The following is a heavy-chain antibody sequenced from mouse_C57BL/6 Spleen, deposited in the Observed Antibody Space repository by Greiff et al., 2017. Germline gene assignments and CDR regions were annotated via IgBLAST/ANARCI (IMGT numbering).Heavy chain of an antibody. CDR1: GYTFTSYW. Sequence: QVQLQQPAAELVKPGASVKLSCKASGYTFTSYWMHWVKQRPGQGLEWIGMIHPNSGSTNYNEKFKSKATLTVDKSSSTAYMQLSSLTSEDSAVYYCAKPSLMTTVVDWYFDVWGTGTTVTVSS. D-gene: IGHD1-1*01. CDR2: IHPNSGST. J-gene: IGHJ1*03. CDR3: AKPSLMTTVVDWYFDV. V-gene: IGHV1-64*01.